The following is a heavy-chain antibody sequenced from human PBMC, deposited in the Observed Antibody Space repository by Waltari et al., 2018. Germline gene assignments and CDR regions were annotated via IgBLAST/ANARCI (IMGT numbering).Heavy chain of an antibody. CDR2: IWYDGSNK. CDR1: GFTFSSYG. V-gene: IGHV3-33*01. Sequence: VQLVESGGGVVQPGRSLRLSCAASGFTFSSYGMHWVRQAPGKGLEWVAVIWYDGSNKYYADSVKGRFTISRENSKNTLYLQMNSLRAEDTAVYYCARASIAVAGSRSDYFDYWGQGTLVTVSS. D-gene: IGHD6-19*01. J-gene: IGHJ4*02. CDR3: ARASIAVAGSRSDYFDY.